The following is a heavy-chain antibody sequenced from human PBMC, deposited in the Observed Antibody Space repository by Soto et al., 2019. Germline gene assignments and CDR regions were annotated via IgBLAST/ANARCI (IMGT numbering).Heavy chain of an antibody. CDR1: GGTFSSYA. V-gene: IGHV1-69*01. Sequence: QVQLVQSGAEVKKPGSSVKVSCKASGGTFSSYAISWVRQAPGQGLEWMGGIIPIFGTANYAQKFQGRVTITADESTSTAYMELSSLRSEDTAVYYCARARGYNDYVWGRLSRRLDYWGQGTLVTVSS. CDR3: ARARGYNDYVWGRLSRRLDY. D-gene: IGHD3-16*01. CDR2: IIPIFGTA. J-gene: IGHJ4*02.